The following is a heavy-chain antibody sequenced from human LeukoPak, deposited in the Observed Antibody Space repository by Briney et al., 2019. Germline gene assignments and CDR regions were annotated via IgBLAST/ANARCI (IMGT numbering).Heavy chain of an antibody. J-gene: IGHJ4*02. CDR2: IRSDNGKT. Sequence: EASVKVSCKTFNYTFTAYGINWVRQAPGQGLEWMGWIRSDNGKTNYAQKLQGRVTLTSDTTTSTAYMELRSLRSDDTAIYYCARDYSSGWYSVDYWGQGTLITVSS. CDR1: NYTFTAYG. V-gene: IGHV1-18*01. D-gene: IGHD6-19*01. CDR3: ARDYSSGWYSVDY.